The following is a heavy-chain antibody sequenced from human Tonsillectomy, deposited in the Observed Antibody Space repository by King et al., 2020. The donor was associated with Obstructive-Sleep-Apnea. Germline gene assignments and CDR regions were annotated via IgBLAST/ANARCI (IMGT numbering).Heavy chain of an antibody. V-gene: IGHV3-21*01. D-gene: IGHD4-17*01. CDR2: IRSSGSYK. Sequence: VQLVESGGGLVKPGGSLRLSCAASGFIFSSYSMNWVRQAPGKGLEWVSSIRSSGSYKYYADSVKGRFTISRDNAKNSLYLQMNSLRVEDTAVYYCAGDNVDGEDYWGQGTLVTVSS. CDR3: AGDNVDGEDY. CDR1: GFIFSSYS. J-gene: IGHJ4*02.